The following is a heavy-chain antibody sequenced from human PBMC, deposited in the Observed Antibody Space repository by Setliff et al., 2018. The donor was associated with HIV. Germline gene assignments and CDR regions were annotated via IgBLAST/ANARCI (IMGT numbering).Heavy chain of an antibody. CDR3: ARLRGLNLEPFDY. CDR1: GGSININNYY. CDR2: VYYSGST. Sequence: SETLSLTCTVSGGSININNYYWGWIRQPPGKGLEWIGSVYYSGSTYYNPSLKSRPTISVDTSTNKFSLKLSSVTAADTAVYYCARLRGLNLEPFDYWGQGTLVTVSS. D-gene: IGHD1-1*01. V-gene: IGHV4-39*01. J-gene: IGHJ4*02.